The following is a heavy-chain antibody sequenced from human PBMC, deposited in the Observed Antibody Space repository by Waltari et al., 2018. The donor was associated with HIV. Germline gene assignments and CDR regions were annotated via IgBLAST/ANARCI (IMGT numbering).Heavy chain of an antibody. D-gene: IGHD3-10*01. CDR3: ARGPPYYYGLGSPGGGWFDP. V-gene: IGHV1-2*02. CDR2: INPNRGGR. Sequence: QVQLVQSGAEVKKPGASVKVSCKASGYTFTGYYMHWARQAPGQGLGWMGGINPNRGGRNYAQKFQGRVTMTRDTPISTAYMELSRLRSDDTAVYYCARGPPYYYGLGSPGGGWFDPWGQGTLVTVSS. J-gene: IGHJ5*02. CDR1: GYTFTGYY.